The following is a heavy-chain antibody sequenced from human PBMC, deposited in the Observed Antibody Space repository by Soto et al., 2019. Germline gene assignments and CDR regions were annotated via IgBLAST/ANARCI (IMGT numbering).Heavy chain of an antibody. CDR1: GFTFSSYG. D-gene: IGHD3-22*01. J-gene: IGHJ4*02. CDR2: MPYDGNNE. Sequence: GGSLRLSCAASGFTFSSYGMHWVRQAPDKGLEWVAHMPYDGNNEHYTDSVKGRFTISRDNSKNTLYLQMNSLRAEDTAVYYCAKDSYYHDTSGYYIFDYWGQGTLVTVSS. CDR3: AKDSYYHDTSGYYIFDY. V-gene: IGHV3-30*18.